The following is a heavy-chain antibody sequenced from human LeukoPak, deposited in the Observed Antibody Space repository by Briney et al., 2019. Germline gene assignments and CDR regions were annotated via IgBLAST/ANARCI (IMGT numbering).Heavy chain of an antibody. J-gene: IGHJ4*02. D-gene: IGHD2-15*01. Sequence: PGRSLRLSCAASGFTFSSYGMHWVRQAPGKGLEWVAVISHDGSNKYYADSVKGRFTISRDNSKNTLYLQMNSLRAEDTAVYYCAKSSASGGSYGLDYWGQGTLVTVSS. CDR3: AKSSASGGSYGLDY. CDR1: GFTFSSYG. V-gene: IGHV3-30*18. CDR2: ISHDGSNK.